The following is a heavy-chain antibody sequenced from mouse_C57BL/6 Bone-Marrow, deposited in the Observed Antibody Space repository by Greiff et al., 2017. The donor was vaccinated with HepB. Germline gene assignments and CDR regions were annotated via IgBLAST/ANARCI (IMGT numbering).Heavy chain of an antibody. Sequence: VQLQQSGPELVKPGASVKISCKASGYTFTDYYMNWVKQSHGKSLEWIGDINPNNGGTSYNQKFKGKATLTVDKSSSTAYMALRSLTSEDSAVYYCARGLNYYAMDYWGQGTSDTVSS. CDR1: GYTFTDYY. CDR2: INPNNGGT. J-gene: IGHJ4*01. V-gene: IGHV1-26*01. D-gene: IGHD3-1*01. CDR3: ARGLNYYAMDY.